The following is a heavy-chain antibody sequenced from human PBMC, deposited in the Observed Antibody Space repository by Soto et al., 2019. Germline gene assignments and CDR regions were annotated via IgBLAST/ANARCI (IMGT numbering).Heavy chain of an antibody. V-gene: IGHV1-3*01. CDR3: ARGIWSQHGASYYLDS. D-gene: IGHD1-1*01. CDR2: INAGNGHT. Sequence: QVQLVQSGTEVKNPGASVKIYCRASGFTFTNYAIQWVRQAPGQRLEWMGWINAGNGHTKYSQKFQGRVTITRDAXAXXAYMDLSSLRSEDTALYYCARGIWSQHGASYYLDSWGQGALVTVSS. CDR1: GFTFTNYA. J-gene: IGHJ4*02.